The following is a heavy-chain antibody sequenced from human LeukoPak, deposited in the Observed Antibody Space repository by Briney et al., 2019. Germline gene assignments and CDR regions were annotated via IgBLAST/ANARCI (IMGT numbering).Heavy chain of an antibody. D-gene: IGHD6-13*01. V-gene: IGHV1-2*02. CDR2: INPNSGGT. CDR1: GYTFTSYY. J-gene: IGHJ5*02. CDR3: ARDRIRIAAAGTGPTLQNWFDP. Sequence: GASVKVSCKASGYTFTSYYMHWVRQAPGQGLEWMGWINPNSGGTNYAQKFQGRVTMTRDTSISTAYMELSRLRSDDTAVYYCARDRIRIAAAGTGPTLQNWFDPWGQGTLVTVSS.